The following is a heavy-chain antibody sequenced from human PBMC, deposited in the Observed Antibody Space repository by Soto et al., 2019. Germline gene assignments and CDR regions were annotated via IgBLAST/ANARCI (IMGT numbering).Heavy chain of an antibody. D-gene: IGHD5-12*01. CDR2: ISPRNGDT. J-gene: IGHJ4*02. V-gene: IGHV1-2*06. CDR1: GYIFTDFH. CDR3: ARNKLTSGIDYFDS. Sequence: GASVKVSCKTSGYIFTDFHIHWVRQAPGQGLEWMGRISPRNGDTHYAQKFQDRVTMTRDTSTSTVYMEMKTLRSDDTAIFFCARNKLTSGIDYFDSWGQGXLVTVYS.